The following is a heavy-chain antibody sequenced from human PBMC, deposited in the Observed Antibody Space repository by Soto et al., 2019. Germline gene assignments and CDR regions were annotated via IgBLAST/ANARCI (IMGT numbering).Heavy chain of an antibody. V-gene: IGHV4-59*12. CDR1: GGSISSYY. CDR2: IYYSGST. D-gene: IGHD4-17*01. Sequence: SETLSLTCIVSGGSISSYYWSWIRQPPGKGLKWIGYIYYSGSTNYNPSLKSRVTISVDTSKNQFSLKLSSVTAADTAVYYCARDYGDFGDCFDPWGQGTLVTVSS. CDR3: ARDYGDFGDCFDP. J-gene: IGHJ5*02.